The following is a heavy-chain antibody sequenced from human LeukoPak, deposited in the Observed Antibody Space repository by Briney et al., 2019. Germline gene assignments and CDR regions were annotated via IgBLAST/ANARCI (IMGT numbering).Heavy chain of an antibody. Sequence: KPSETLSLTCTVSGGSISPYFWSWIRQPPGKGLEWIGYISYTGSTNYNPSLKSRVTISADTSKNQFSLQLTSVTAADTAVYYCARDDYRGVTNFDPWGQGTLVTVSS. CDR2: ISYTGST. CDR3: ARDDYRGVTNFDP. V-gene: IGHV4-59*01. CDR1: GGSISPYF. J-gene: IGHJ5*02. D-gene: IGHD3-10*01.